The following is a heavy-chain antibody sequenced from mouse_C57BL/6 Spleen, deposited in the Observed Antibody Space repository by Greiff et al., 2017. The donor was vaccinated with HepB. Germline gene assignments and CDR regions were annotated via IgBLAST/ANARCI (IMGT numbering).Heavy chain of an antibody. CDR2: INPNYGTT. CDR3: ARLTYDYDWYFDV. CDR1: DYN. D-gene: IGHD2-4*01. Sequence: DYNMNWVKQSNGKSLEWIGVINPNYGTTSYNQKFKGKATLTVDQSSSTAYMQLNSLTSEDSAVYYCARLTYDYDWYFDVWGTGTTVTVSS. V-gene: IGHV1-39*01. J-gene: IGHJ1*03.